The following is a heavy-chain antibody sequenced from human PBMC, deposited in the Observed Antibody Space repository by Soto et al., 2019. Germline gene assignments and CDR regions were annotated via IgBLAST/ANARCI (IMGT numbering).Heavy chain of an antibody. J-gene: IGHJ4*02. D-gene: IGHD6-19*01. CDR2: ISNDGSNK. V-gene: IGHV3-30-3*01. CDR3: AREWSISVAAPGY. Sequence: QVQLVESGGGVVHPASPLTLSCAPSGFTFSSYTMHWVRQAPGQGLEWVAGISNDGSNKDYADSVKGRFTTSRDNSKNTLDLQMNRLRAEDTAVYYCAREWSISVAAPGYWGQGTLVTVSS. CDR1: GFTFSSYT.